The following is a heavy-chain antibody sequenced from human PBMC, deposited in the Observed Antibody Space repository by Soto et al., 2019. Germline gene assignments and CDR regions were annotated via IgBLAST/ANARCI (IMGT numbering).Heavy chain of an antibody. CDR1: GFTFSSYG. J-gene: IGHJ4*02. V-gene: IGHV3-30*18. Sequence: QVQLVESGGGVVQPGRSLRLSCAASGFTFSSYGMHCVRQAPGKGLEWVAVISYDGSNKYYADSVKGRFTISRDNSKNSLYLQMNSLRAEETAVYYCDKDLGRGYWGQGTLVTVSS. CDR2: ISYDGSNK. D-gene: IGHD3-10*01. CDR3: DKDLGRGY.